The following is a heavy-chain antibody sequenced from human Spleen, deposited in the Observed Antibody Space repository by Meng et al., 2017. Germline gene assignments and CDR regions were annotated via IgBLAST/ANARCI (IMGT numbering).Heavy chain of an antibody. Sequence: QVQLQASGPGLVKPSETLSLTRTVSGGSISTSYYWGWIRQPPGKGLEWIETISYSGSTYYNPSLKSRVTISVDTPKNQFSLRLSSVTAADTGVYYCARSIAVAAPNWFDPWGQGTLVTVSS. J-gene: IGHJ5*02. V-gene: IGHV4-39*07. CDR2: ISYSGST. CDR1: GGSISTSYY. D-gene: IGHD6-19*01. CDR3: ARSIAVAAPNWFDP.